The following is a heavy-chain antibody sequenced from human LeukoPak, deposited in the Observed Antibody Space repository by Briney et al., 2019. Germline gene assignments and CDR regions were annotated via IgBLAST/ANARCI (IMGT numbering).Heavy chain of an antibody. J-gene: IGHJ4*02. CDR3: AKDRGVRPGIAVAGQTDY. V-gene: IGHV3-23*01. Sequence: GGSLRLSCAASGFTFSSYAMSWVRQAPGKGLEWVSAISGSGGSTYYADSVKGRFTISRDNSKNTLYLQMNSLRAEDTAVYYCAKDRGVRPGIAVAGQTDYWGQGTLVTVSS. CDR2: ISGSGGST. CDR1: GFTFSSYA. D-gene: IGHD6-19*01.